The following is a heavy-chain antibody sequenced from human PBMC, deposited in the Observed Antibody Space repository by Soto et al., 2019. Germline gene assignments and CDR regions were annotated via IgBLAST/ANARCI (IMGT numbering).Heavy chain of an antibody. CDR1: GYPFSTHW. V-gene: IGHV5-51*01. CDR3: VGHMPGQDVMDV. CDR2: MYPGDSRT. Sequence: PGESLKISCKGSGYPFSTHWIGWVRQMPEKGLEWMGIMYPGDSRTTYSPSFQGQVTMSADTSISTAYLQWSSLKASETAIYYCVGHMPGQDVMDVWGQGTTVIVSS. J-gene: IGHJ6*02. D-gene: IGHD2-2*01.